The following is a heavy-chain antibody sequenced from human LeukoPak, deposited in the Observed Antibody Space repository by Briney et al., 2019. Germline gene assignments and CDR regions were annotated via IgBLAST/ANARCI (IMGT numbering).Heavy chain of an antibody. CDR3: ARTGSGSFYYYYYMDV. CDR1: GGSISSYY. CDR2: IYYSGST. V-gene: IGHV4-59*01. J-gene: IGHJ6*03. D-gene: IGHD3-10*01. Sequence: SETLSLTCTVSGGSISSYYWSWIRQPPGKGLEWIGYIYYSGSTNYNPSLKSRVTISVDTSKNQFSLKLSSVTAADTAVYYCARTGSGSFYYYYYMDVWGKGTTVTVSS.